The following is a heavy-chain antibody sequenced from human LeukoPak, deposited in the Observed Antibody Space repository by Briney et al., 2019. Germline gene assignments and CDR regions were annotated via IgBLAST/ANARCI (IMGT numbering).Heavy chain of an antibody. V-gene: IGHV4-59*11. J-gene: IGHJ6*03. CDR1: GVSISRHS. CDR2: ISNTGAT. Sequence: SETLSLTCSVSGVSISRHSWSWVRQPPGEGLESIGYISNTGATHYNPSLRSRVSISVDTSRNEVSLRLTSVTAADTAVYYCARGSDSYGYPYYYYYYMDVWGEGTTVAVSS. D-gene: IGHD5-18*01. CDR3: ARGSDSYGYPYYYYYYMDV.